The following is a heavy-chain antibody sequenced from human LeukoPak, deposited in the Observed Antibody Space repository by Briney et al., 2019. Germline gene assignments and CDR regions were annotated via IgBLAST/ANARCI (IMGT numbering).Heavy chain of an antibody. Sequence: SLTLSLTCTVSGGSISSGGYYWSWIRQHPGKGLEWIGYIYYSGSTYYNPSLKSRVTISVDTSKNQFSLKLSSVTAADTAVYYCAREPGHGDYAGVDYWGQGTLVTVSS. D-gene: IGHD4-17*01. CDR3: AREPGHGDYAGVDY. V-gene: IGHV4-31*03. CDR1: GGSISSGGYY. CDR2: IYYSGST. J-gene: IGHJ4*02.